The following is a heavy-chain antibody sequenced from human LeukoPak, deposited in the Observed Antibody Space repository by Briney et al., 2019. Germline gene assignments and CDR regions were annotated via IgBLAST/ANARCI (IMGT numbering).Heavy chain of an antibody. CDR1: GFTFGSYA. J-gene: IGHJ4*02. V-gene: IGHV3-23*01. D-gene: IGHD3-10*02. CDR3: ARVHNYVFDY. Sequence: GGSLRLSCAASGFTFGSYAMSWVRQAPGKGLEWVSVIGGSGGSTDYADSVKGRFTISRDNSKNTLYLQMNSPRAEDTAVYYCARVHNYVFDYWGQGALVTVSS. CDR2: IGGSGGST.